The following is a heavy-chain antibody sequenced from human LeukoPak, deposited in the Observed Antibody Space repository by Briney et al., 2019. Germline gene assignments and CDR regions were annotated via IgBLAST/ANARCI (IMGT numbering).Heavy chain of an antibody. CDR3: AKDPTHYRVWDYYETIGLSY. J-gene: IGHJ4*02. V-gene: IGHV3-11*04. Sequence: GRSLRLSCAASGFTFSDYYMSWIRQAPGKGLEWVSYISSSGSTIYYADSVKGRFTISRDNAKNSLYLQMNSLRAEDTAVYYCAKDPTHYRVWDYYETIGLSYWGQGTLVTVSS. CDR1: GFTFSDYY. D-gene: IGHD3-22*01. CDR2: ISSSGSTI.